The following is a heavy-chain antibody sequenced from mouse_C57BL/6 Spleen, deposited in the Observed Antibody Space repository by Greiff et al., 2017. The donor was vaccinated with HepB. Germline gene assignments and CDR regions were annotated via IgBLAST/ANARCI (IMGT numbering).Heavy chain of an antibody. CDR2: IDPSDSYT. Sequence: VQLQQPGAELVRPGTSVKLSCKASGYTFTSYWMHWVKQRPGQGLEWIGVIDPSDSYTNYNQKFKGKATLTVDTSSSTAYMQLSSLTSEDSAVYYCARLDTTVVATYYYAMDYWGQGTSVTVSS. D-gene: IGHD1-1*01. CDR3: ARLDTTVVATYYYAMDY. V-gene: IGHV1-59*01. J-gene: IGHJ4*01. CDR1: GYTFTSYW.